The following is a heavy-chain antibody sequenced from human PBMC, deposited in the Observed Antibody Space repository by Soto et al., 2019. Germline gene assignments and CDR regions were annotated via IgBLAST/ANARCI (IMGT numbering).Heavy chain of an antibody. D-gene: IGHD1-7*01. CDR3: ARDRKLELLEGQYYFDY. CDR2: ISYDGSNK. CDR1: GFTFSSYA. V-gene: IGHV3-30-3*01. J-gene: IGHJ4*02. Sequence: QVQLVESGGGVVQPGRSLRLSCAASGFTFSSYAMHWVRQAPGKGLEWVAVISYDGSNKYYADSVKGRFTISRDNSKNTLYLQMNSLRAEDTAVYYCARDRKLELLEGQYYFDYWGQGTLVTVSS.